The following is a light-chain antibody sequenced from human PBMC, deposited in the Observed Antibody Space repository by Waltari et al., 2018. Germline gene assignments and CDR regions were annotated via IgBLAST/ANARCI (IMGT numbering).Light chain of an antibody. V-gene: IGLV1-44*01. J-gene: IGLJ3*02. CDR3: AAWDDSLNGWV. Sequence: QSALTPPPSASGTPGQRVTTSCSGSSSNIGSNTVNWYQQLPGTAPKVLIYSNNQRPSGVPARFSGSKSGTSASLAISGLQSEDEADYYCAAWDDSLNGWVFGGGTKLTVL. CDR2: SNN. CDR1: SSNIGSNT.